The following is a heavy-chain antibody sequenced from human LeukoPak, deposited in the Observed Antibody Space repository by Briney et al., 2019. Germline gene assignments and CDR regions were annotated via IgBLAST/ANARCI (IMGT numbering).Heavy chain of an antibody. CDR1: GGSISSGSYY. CDR3: ARVAYLSRAAGR. CDR2: IYTSGST. J-gene: IGHJ4*02. V-gene: IGHV4-61*02. Sequence: PSETLSLTCTVSGGSISSGSYYWSWIRQPAGKGLEWIGRIYTSGSTNYNPSLKSRVTISVDTSKNQFSLKLSSVTAADTAVYYCARVAYLSRAAGRWGQGTLVTVSS. D-gene: IGHD6-13*01.